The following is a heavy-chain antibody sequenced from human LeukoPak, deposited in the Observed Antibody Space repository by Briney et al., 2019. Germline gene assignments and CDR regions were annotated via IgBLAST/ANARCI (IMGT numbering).Heavy chain of an antibody. D-gene: IGHD6-6*01. V-gene: IGHV1-69*05. CDR1: GGTFSSYA. Sequence: SVKVSCKASGGTFSSYAISWVRQAPGQGLEWMGRIIPIFGTANYAQKFQGRVTITTDESTRTAYMELSSLRSEGTAVYYCARGSRSSSSSKLFDYWGQGTLVTVSS. CDR3: ARGSRSSSSSKLFDY. J-gene: IGHJ4*02. CDR2: IIPIFGTA.